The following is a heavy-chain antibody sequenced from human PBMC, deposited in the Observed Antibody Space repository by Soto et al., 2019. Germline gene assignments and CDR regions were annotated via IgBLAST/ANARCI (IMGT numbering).Heavy chain of an antibody. CDR2: IYHSGST. CDR3: ARMSGTYYVHDY. V-gene: IGHV4-30-4*01. D-gene: IGHD1-26*01. CDR1: NASITSSGYY. J-gene: IGHJ4*02. Sequence: QVQLQELGPRLVEASQTLSLTCTVSNASITSSGYYWSWVRQPPGKRLEWIGYIYHSGSTFYSPSLKSRLTMSVDTSKNQCSLTLRSVTAADTAVYQCARMSGTYYVHDYWGQGTLVTVSS.